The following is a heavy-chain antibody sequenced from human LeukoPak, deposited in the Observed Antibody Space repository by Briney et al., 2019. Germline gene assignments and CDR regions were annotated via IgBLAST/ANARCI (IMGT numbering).Heavy chain of an antibody. J-gene: IGHJ3*02. D-gene: IGHD1-1*01. CDR3: LKDDDHWKFDI. CDR2: ISGSGGST. Sequence: GGSLRPSCAASGFTFSSYAMSWVRQAPGKGLEWVSVISGSGGSTYYADSVKGRFTISRDNTKNSLYLQLNSLRVEDTAFYYCLKDDDHWKFDIWGQGTMVTVSS. CDR1: GFTFSSYA. V-gene: IGHV3-23*01.